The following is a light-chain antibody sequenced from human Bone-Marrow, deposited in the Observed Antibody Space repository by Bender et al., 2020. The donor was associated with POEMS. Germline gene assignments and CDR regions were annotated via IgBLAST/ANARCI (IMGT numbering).Light chain of an antibody. CDR2: EVS. CDR3: CSYAGSATWV. Sequence: QSALAQPASVSGSPGQAITISCSGTSSDVGGHNSVSWYQEHPGKAPKLMIYEVSGRPSGVSDRFSGSKSGNTASLTISALQAEDEADYYCCSYAGSATWVFGGGTKLTVL. J-gene: IGLJ3*02. V-gene: IGLV2-23*02. CDR1: SSDVGGHNS.